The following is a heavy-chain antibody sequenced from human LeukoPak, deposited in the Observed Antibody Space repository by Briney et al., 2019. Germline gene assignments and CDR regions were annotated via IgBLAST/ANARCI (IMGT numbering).Heavy chain of an antibody. CDR3: ARYLGYYYGSGRGGFDY. Sequence: SETLSLTCTVSGGSISSYYWSWIRQPPGKGLEWIGYIYYSGSTNYNPSLKSRVTISVDTSKNQFSLKLSSVTAADTAAYYCARYLGYYYGSGRGGFDYWGQGTLVTVSS. V-gene: IGHV4-59*01. CDR2: IYYSGST. D-gene: IGHD3-10*01. CDR1: GGSISSYY. J-gene: IGHJ4*02.